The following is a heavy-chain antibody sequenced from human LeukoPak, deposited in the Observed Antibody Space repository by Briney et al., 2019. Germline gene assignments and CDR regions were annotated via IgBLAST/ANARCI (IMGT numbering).Heavy chain of an antibody. J-gene: IGHJ4*02. Sequence: GASVKVSCKASGYTFIDYYMHWVRQAPGQGLEWMGWINPKTGASDSAQKFQDRVTMTRDTSISTAYLELRRLRYDDTAVYFCASGDIVATIRGASLDYWGQGTLVTVSS. D-gene: IGHD5-12*01. CDR1: GYTFIDYY. CDR3: ASGDIVATIRGASLDY. V-gene: IGHV1-2*02. CDR2: INPKTGAS.